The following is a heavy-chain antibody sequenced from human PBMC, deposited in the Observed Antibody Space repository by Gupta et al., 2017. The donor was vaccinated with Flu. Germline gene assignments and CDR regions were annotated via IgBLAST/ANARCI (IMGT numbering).Heavy chain of an antibody. Sequence: QVQLVESGGGVVRRGASLRLSCVGSGFGFASYGMHWVRQAPGKGLEWVAIIWYDGSNKYYADSVKGRFTISRDNSKNTLFLQMNSLRAEDTAVYYCARGGQYQLSRENYWGQGTLVTVSS. J-gene: IGHJ4*02. CDR3: ARGGQYQLSRENY. CDR1: GFGFASYG. V-gene: IGHV3-33*01. CDR2: IWYDGSNK. D-gene: IGHD2-2*01.